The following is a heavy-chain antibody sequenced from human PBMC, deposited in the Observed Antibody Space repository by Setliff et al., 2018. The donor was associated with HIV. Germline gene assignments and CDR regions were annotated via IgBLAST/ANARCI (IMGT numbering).Heavy chain of an antibody. CDR2: IYYSGST. Sequence: PSETLSLTCTVSGGSISSSSYYWGWIRQPPGKGLEWIGSIYYSGSTYYNPSLKSRVTISVDTSKDQFSLKLSSVTAADTALYYCAKDIRPSIVGADAFDIWGQGTMVTVSS. D-gene: IGHD1-26*01. CDR3: AKDIRPSIVGADAFDI. CDR1: GGSISSSSYY. V-gene: IGHV4-39*02. J-gene: IGHJ3*02.